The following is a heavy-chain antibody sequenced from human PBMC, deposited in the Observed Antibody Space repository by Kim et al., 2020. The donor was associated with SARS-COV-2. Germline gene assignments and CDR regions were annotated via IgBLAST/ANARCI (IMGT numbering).Heavy chain of an antibody. D-gene: IGHD4-17*01. CDR1: GFTFNNYP. CDR2: ISGSGHGT. Sequence: GGSLRLSCAASGFTFNNYPMTWVRQAPGKGLEWVSTISGSGHGTFFADSVKGRFTISRDNSNNTVYMQMDSLRAEDTAIYYCAKVQESYGDYPFDYWGQG. CDR3: AKVQESYGDYPFDY. V-gene: IGHV3-23*01. J-gene: IGHJ4*02.